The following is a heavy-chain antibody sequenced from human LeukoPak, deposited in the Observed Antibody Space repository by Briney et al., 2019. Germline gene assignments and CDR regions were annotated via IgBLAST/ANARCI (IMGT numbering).Heavy chain of an antibody. D-gene: IGHD5/OR15-5a*01. J-gene: IGHJ4*02. CDR1: GFTFSNYA. V-gene: IGHV3-23*01. CDR3: AKDRGYSVYDSTDY. Sequence: GGSLRLSCAASGFTFSNYAMSWVRQAPGKGLEWVSGISASGGSTHYADSVKGRFTISRDNSKNTLYLQLNSLRAEDTVGYYCAKDRGYSVYDSTDYWGQGTLVTVSS. CDR2: ISASGGST.